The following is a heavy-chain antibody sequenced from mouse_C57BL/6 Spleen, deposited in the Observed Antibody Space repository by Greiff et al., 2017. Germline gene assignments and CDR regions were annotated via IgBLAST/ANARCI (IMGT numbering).Heavy chain of an antibody. J-gene: IGHJ4*01. Sequence: VQLQQSGPELVKPGASVKMSCKASGYTFTDYNMHWVKQSHGKSLEWIGYINPNNGGTSYNQKFKGKATLTVNKSSSTAYMGLRSLTSEDSAVYYGARSYGGLRRELYYAMDYWGQGTSVTVSA. D-gene: IGHD2-4*01. CDR1: GYTFTDYN. CDR3: ARSYGGLRRELYYAMDY. V-gene: IGHV1-22*01. CDR2: INPNNGGT.